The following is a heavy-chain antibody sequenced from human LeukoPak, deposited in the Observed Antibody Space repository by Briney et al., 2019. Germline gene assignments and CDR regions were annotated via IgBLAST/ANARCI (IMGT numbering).Heavy chain of an antibody. CDR2: ISGSGGST. D-gene: IGHD3-22*01. CDR3: AKDGGYDSSGFHDY. V-gene: IGHV3-23*01. Sequence: GGSLRLSCAASGFTFSSYAMSWVRQAPGKGLGWVSAISGSGGSTYYADSVKGRFTISRDNSKNTLYLQMNSLRAEDTAVYYCAKDGGYDSSGFHDYWGQGTLVTVSS. J-gene: IGHJ4*02. CDR1: GFTFSSYA.